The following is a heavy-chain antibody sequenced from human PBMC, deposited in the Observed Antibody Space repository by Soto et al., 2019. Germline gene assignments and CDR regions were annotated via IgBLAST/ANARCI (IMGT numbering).Heavy chain of an antibody. Sequence: EVQLVESGGGLVQPGGCLRLSCAASGFTFSSYEMNWVRQAPGKGLEWISYITSSGSAIYYADSVKGRFTISRDNAKNSLYVQMNSLRAEDTAVYYCARGTPMDVWGQGTTVTVSS. D-gene: IGHD2-15*01. J-gene: IGHJ6*02. CDR1: GFTFSSYE. CDR2: ITSSGSAI. CDR3: ARGTPMDV. V-gene: IGHV3-48*03.